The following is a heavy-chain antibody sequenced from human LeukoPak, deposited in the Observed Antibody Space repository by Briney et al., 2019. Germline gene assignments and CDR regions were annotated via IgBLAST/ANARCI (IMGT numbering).Heavy chain of an antibody. CDR2: INAGNDNT. D-gene: IGHD2-15*01. V-gene: IGHV1-3*01. CDR1: GYTSTSYA. CDR3: ARDLGYCTGGTCYPNWFDP. Sequence: ASVKVSCKASGYTSTSYAMHWVRQAPGPRREWMGWINAGNDNTKYSQKFQGRVTITRDTSASTAYMELSSLRSEDTAVNYCARDLGYCTGGTCYPNWFDPWGQGTLVTVSS. J-gene: IGHJ5*02.